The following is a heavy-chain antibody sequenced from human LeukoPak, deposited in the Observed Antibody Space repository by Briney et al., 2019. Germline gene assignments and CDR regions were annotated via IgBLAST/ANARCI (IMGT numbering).Heavy chain of an antibody. V-gene: IGHV3-11*01. D-gene: IGHD4-17*01. CDR1: GFTFSDYY. Sequence: GGSLRLSCAASGFTFSDYYMSWIRQAPGKGLEWVSYISSSGSTIYYADSVKGRFTISRDNAKNSLYLQMNSLRAEDTAVYYCASHTRFIDYGDAPDAFDIWGQGTTVTVSS. CDR2: ISSSGSTI. CDR3: ASHTRFIDYGDAPDAFDI. J-gene: IGHJ3*02.